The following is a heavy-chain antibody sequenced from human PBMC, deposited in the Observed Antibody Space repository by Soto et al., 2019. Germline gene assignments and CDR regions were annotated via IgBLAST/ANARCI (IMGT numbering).Heavy chain of an antibody. D-gene: IGHD2-21*01. CDR1: GLTFGSRA. J-gene: IGHJ1*01. CDR3: ARDDSPKSGFL. V-gene: IGHV3-23*01. CDR2: ITDTGGDA. Sequence: LRLSCVASGLTFGSRAMSWVRQSPGEGLEWVSTITDTGGDAKYADSVRGRFAISRDNSKNTLYLQMSALRAEDSAMYYCARDDSPKSGFLWGQGTLVTVSS.